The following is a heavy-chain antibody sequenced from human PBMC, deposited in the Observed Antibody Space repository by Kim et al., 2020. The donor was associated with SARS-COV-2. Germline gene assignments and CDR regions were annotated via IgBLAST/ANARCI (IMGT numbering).Heavy chain of an antibody. CDR3: TAFGN. J-gene: IGHJ4*02. CDR1: GFTSPIYW. Sequence: GGSLRLSCAASGFTSPIYWMTWVRQAPGKGLEWVASIKRDGCEKYYVDSVEGRFTISRDNANNSLYLQMNSLRGEDTAVYYCTAFGNWGRGTLVTVSS. CDR2: IKRDGCEK. V-gene: IGHV3-7*03.